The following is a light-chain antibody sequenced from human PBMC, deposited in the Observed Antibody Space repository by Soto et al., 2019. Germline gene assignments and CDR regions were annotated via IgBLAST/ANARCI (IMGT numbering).Light chain of an antibody. V-gene: IGLV2-14*01. CDR1: SSDVGAYDY. CDR3: SSYTSSSTLV. J-gene: IGLJ2*01. Sequence: QSALTQPASVSGSPGQSITISCTGTSSDVGAYDYVSWFQQHPGKAPKLMICEVSNWPSGVSNRFSGSKSGNTASLTISGLQPEDEADYYCSSYTSSSTLVFGGGTKLTVL. CDR2: EVS.